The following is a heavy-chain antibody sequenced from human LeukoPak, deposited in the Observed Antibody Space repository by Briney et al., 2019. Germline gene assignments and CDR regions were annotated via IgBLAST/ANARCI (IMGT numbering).Heavy chain of an antibody. CDR2: IKQDGSEK. CDR3: ARVDVIRWELLPPFFDY. V-gene: IGHV3-7*01. J-gene: IGHJ4*02. Sequence: GGSLRLSCAAYGFTFSSYWMSWVRQAPGKGLEWVANIKQDGSEKYYVDSVKGRFTISRDNAKNSLYLQMNSLRAEDTAVYYCARVDVIRWELLPPFFDYWGQGTLVTVSS. CDR1: GFTFSSYW. D-gene: IGHD1-26*01.